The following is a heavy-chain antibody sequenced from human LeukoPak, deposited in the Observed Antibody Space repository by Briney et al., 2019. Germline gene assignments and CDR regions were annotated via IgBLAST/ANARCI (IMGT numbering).Heavy chain of an antibody. D-gene: IGHD2-8*02. V-gene: IGHV4-31*03. CDR2: IYYSGST. J-gene: IGHJ4*02. Sequence: SQTLSLTCTVSGGSISSGGYYWSWIRQHPGKGLEWIGYIYYSGSTYYNPSLKSRVTISVDTSKNQFSLKLSSVTAADTAVYYCARGFKDVTGRHHLDYWGQGTLVTVSS. CDR3: ARGFKDVTGRHHLDY. CDR1: GGSISSGGYY.